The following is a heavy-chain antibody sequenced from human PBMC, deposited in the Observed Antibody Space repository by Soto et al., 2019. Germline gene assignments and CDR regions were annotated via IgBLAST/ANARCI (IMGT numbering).Heavy chain of an antibody. CDR3: AIYKLTGLPTGSFDY. CDR2: IWYDGSNK. Sequence: LACAAPQVTLSRDHMSCALLALEKKKEWVAVIWYDGSNKYYADSVKGRFTISRDNAKNSLYLQMNSLRAEDTAVYYCAIYKLTGLPTGSFDY. V-gene: IGHV3-33*03. D-gene: IGHD4-17*01. CDR1: QVTLSRDH. J-gene: IGHJ4*01.